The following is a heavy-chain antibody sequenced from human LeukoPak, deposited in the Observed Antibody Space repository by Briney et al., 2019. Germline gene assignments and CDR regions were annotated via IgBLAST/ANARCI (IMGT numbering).Heavy chain of an antibody. Sequence: PGRSLRLPCAASGFTCSSYGMHWVRQAPGKGLEWVAVISYDGSNKYYADSVKGRFTISRDNSKNTLYLQMNSLRAGDTAVYYCRMDYSSSDYWGQGTLVTVSS. J-gene: IGHJ4*02. V-gene: IGHV3-30*03. CDR2: ISYDGSNK. D-gene: IGHD6-6*01. CDR1: GFTCSSYG. CDR3: RMDYSSSDY.